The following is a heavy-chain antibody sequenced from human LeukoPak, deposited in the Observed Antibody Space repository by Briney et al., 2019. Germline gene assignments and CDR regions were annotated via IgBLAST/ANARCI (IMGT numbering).Heavy chain of an antibody. D-gene: IGHD3-16*02. CDR3: ARTYYDYVWGSYRYGLDFGY. Sequence: NPSETLSLTCTVSGGSISSSSYYWGWIRQPPGKGLEWIGSIYYSGSTYYNPSLKSRVTISVDTSKNQFSLKLSSVTAADTAVYYCARTYYDYVWGSYRYGLDFGYWGQGTLVTVSS. V-gene: IGHV4-39*01. J-gene: IGHJ4*02. CDR1: GGSISSSSYY. CDR2: IYYSGST.